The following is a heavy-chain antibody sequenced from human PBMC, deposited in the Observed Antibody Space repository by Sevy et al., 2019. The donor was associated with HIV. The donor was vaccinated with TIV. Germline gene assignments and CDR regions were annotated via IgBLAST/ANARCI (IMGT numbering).Heavy chain of an antibody. J-gene: IGHJ6*02. CDR1: GFTFNEAW. V-gene: IGHV3-15*01. CDR2: IKSKISGGTT. Sequence: GGSLRLSCAASGFTFNEAWMNWVRQAPGKGLEWAGRIKSKISGGTTDYAAAVKGRFSISRDDSKKTLYLEMYSLKSEDTAVYYCAAILAGQSWDMVKWGQGTTVTASS. D-gene: IGHD1-26*01. CDR3: AAILAGQSWDMVK.